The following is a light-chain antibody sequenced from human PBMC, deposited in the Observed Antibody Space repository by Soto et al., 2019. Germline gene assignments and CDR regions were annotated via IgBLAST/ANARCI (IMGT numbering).Light chain of an antibody. CDR3: QQFDTSPRT. Sequence: EMVLTQSPGTLSLSPGERATLSCRASQSVSSNYLVWYQQKPGQAPRLLIYGASSRATGIPDRFSGSGSGTDFTLTISRLEPEDFAVYYCQQFDTSPRTFGQGTRVVIK. J-gene: IGKJ1*01. V-gene: IGKV3-20*01. CDR2: GAS. CDR1: QSVSSNY.